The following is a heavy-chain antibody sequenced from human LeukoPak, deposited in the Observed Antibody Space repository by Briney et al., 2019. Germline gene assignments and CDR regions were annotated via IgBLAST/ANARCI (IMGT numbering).Heavy chain of an antibody. CDR3: ARVHTQLLLYSSSWYFDY. CDR1: GYTFTNYG. J-gene: IGHJ4*02. V-gene: IGHV1-18*01. Sequence: RASVKVSCKASGYTFTNYGIAWVRQAPGQGLEWVGWISVYNGNTNYAEKLQGRVNGTTDRSTSTAYMELRSLRSDDTAVYYCARVHTQLLLYSSSWYFDYWGQGTLVTVSS. D-gene: IGHD6-13*01. CDR2: ISVYNGNT.